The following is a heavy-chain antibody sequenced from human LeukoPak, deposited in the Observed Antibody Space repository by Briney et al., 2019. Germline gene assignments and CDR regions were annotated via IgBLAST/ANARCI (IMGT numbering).Heavy chain of an antibody. J-gene: IGHJ3*02. D-gene: IGHD2-2*01. CDR3: ASRVVVPAASDDAFDI. CDR2: IYYSGST. CDR1: GGSISSYY. Sequence: SETLSLTCTVSGGSISSYYWSWIRQPPGKGLEWIRYIYYSGSTNYNPSLKSRVTISVDTSKNQFSLKLSSVTAADTAVYYCASRVVVPAASDDAFDIWGQGTLVTVSS. V-gene: IGHV4-59*01.